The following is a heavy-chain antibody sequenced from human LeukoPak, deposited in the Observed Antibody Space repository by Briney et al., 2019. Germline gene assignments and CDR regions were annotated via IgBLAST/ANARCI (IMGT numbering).Heavy chain of an antibody. D-gene: IGHD1-20*01. CDR1: GFTVSSNY. V-gene: IGHV3-66*01. CDR3: ARDRSSNWNY. CDR2: IYSGGST. J-gene: IGHJ4*02. Sequence: GGSLRLSCAASGFTVSSNYMTWVRQAPGKGLEWISIIYSGGSTYYADSVKGRFTISRDNSKNTLYLHMNSLRAEDTAVYYCARDRSSNWNYWGQGTLVTVSS.